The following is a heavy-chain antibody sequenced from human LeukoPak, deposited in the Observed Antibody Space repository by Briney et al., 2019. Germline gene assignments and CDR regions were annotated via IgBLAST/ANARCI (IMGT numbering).Heavy chain of an antibody. D-gene: IGHD1-26*01. CDR2: ITRSSSYI. J-gene: IGHJ4*02. Sequence: GGSLRLSCAASGFTFSSYAMNWVRQAPGKGLEWVSSITRSSSYIYYADSVKGRFTISRDNAKNSLFLQVNSLRAEDTALYYCATSGSGGNYPLDYWGQGTLVTVSS. CDR3: ATSGSGGNYPLDY. V-gene: IGHV3-21*01. CDR1: GFTFSSYA.